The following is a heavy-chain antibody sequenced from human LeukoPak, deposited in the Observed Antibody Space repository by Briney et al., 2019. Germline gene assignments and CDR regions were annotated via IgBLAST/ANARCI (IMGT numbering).Heavy chain of an antibody. CDR2: IYYSGST. CDR1: GASISSSGYY. V-gene: IGHV4-39*01. CDR3: ARHQSRGCGASSCPNWFDP. Sequence: SETLSLNCTVSGASISSSGYYWGWIRQPPGKGLEWIGSIYYSGSTYSNPSLKSRVTISVDTSKNQFSLKLRSVTAADTAVFYCARHQSRGCGASSCPNWFDPWGQGTLVTVSS. J-gene: IGHJ5*02. D-gene: IGHD2-15*01.